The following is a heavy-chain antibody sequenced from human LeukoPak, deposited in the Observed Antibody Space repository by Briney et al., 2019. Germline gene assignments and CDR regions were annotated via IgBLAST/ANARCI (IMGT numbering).Heavy chain of an antibody. CDR3: ARDTAKVVVVAATPFDY. CDR2: ISAYNGNT. Sequence: ASVKVSCKASGYTFTSYGISWVRQAPGQGLEWMGWISAYNGNTNYAQKLQGRVTMTTDTSTSTACMELRSLRSDDTAVYYCARDTAKVVVVAATPFDYWGQGTLVTVSS. V-gene: IGHV1-18*01. CDR1: GYTFTSYG. J-gene: IGHJ4*02. D-gene: IGHD2-15*01.